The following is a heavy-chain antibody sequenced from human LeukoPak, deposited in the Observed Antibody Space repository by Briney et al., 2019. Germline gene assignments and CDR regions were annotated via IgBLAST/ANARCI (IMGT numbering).Heavy chain of an antibody. CDR2: ISSSSSYI. J-gene: IGHJ5*02. CDR3: ARSGWRYCSSTSCYSWFDP. CDR1: GFIFSSYS. V-gene: IGHV3-21*01. D-gene: IGHD2-2*02. Sequence: KPGGSLRLSCAASGFIFSSYSMNWVRQAPGKGLEWVSSISSSSSYIYYADSVKGRFTISRDNAKNSLYLQMNSLRAEDTAVYYCARSGWRYCSSTSCYSWFDPWGQGTLVTVSS.